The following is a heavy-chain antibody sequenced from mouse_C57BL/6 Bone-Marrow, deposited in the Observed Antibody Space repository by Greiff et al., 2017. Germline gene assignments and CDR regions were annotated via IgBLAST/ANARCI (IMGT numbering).Heavy chain of an antibody. V-gene: IGHV1-15*01. J-gene: IGHJ2*01. CDR1: GYTFTDYE. CDR3: TREGFDY. CDR2: IDPETGGT. Sequence: VQLQQSGAELVRPGASVTLSCKASGYTFTDYEMHWVKQTPVHGLEWIGAIDPETGGTAYNQKFKGKAILTADKSSRTAYMELRSLTAEDSAVYYCTREGFDYWGQGTTLTVSS.